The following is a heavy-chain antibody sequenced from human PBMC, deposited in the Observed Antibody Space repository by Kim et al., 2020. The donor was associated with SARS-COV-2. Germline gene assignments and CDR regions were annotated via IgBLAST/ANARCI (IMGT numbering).Heavy chain of an antibody. D-gene: IGHD1-26*01. Sequence: GGSLRLSCAASGFTFSSYAMHWVRQAPGKGLEWVAVISYDGSNKYYADSVKGRFTISRDNAKNTLNLQMNSLRAEDPAVYYCARGDLVGVMEHYYYGTDDWGQGTTVTVSS. CDR1: GFTFSSYA. CDR2: ISYDGSNK. V-gene: IGHV3-30*04. J-gene: IGHJ6*02. CDR3: ARGDLVGVMEHYYYGTDD.